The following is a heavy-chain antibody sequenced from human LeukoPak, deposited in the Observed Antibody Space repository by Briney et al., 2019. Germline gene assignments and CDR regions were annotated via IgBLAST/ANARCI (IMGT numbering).Heavy chain of an antibody. CDR2: ISYDGSDK. Sequence: PGRSLRLSCAASGFTFSNFALYWVRQAPGKGLKWVTVISYDGSDKHYADSVKGRFTISRDNSKNTLYLQMNSLRDEDTAVYYCARAPPNSWIDYWGQGTLVTVSS. CDR1: GFTFSNFA. J-gene: IGHJ4*02. V-gene: IGHV3-30*04. D-gene: IGHD1/OR15-1a*01. CDR3: ARAPPNSWIDY.